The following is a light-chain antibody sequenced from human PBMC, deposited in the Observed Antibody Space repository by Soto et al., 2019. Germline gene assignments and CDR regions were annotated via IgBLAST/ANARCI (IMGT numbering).Light chain of an antibody. CDR3: QSSDDTGNYYL. Sequence: SYELTQTPWVSVCPGQTARITCSGDELSKQYVYWYQQKPGQAPVLVIYKDTERASGIPERFSASSSGTTVTLTISGVRAEDEADYYCQSSDDTGNYYLFGTGTKVTVL. CDR2: KDT. CDR1: ELSKQY. J-gene: IGLJ1*01. V-gene: IGLV3-25*02.